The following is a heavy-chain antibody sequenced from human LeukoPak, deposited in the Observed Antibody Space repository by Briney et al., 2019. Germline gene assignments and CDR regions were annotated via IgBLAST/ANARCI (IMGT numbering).Heavy chain of an antibody. Sequence: GGSLRLSCAASGFTVSSYWMSWVRQAPGKGLEWVANIKQDGSEKYYVDSVKGRFTISRDNAKNSLYLQMNSLRAEDTAVYYCARTKNKRRESSSIDYWGQGTLVTVSS. V-gene: IGHV3-7*01. CDR3: ARTKNKRRESSSIDY. D-gene: IGHD5-24*01. J-gene: IGHJ4*02. CDR1: GFTVSSYW. CDR2: IKQDGSEK.